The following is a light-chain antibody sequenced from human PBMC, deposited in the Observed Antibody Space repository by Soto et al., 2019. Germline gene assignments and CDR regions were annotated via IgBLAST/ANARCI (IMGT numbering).Light chain of an antibody. Sequence: QSVLPQPASVSGSPGQSITISCTGTSSDVGSYNLVSWYQQHPGKAPKLMIYEVSKRPSGVSSRFSGSKSGNTASLRISGLQAEDEADYYCCSYAGSSTYVFGTGTKVTVL. CDR3: CSYAGSSTYV. CDR2: EVS. J-gene: IGLJ1*01. V-gene: IGLV2-23*02. CDR1: SSDVGSYNL.